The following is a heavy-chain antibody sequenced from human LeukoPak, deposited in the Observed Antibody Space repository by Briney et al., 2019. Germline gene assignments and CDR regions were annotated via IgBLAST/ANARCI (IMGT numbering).Heavy chain of an antibody. D-gene: IGHD2-15*01. CDR1: GYSISSGYY. J-gene: IGHJ4*02. CDR2: IYHSGST. Sequence: PSETLSLTCTVSGYSISSGYYWGWIRQPPGKGLEWIGSIYHSGSTYYNPSLKSRVTISVDTSKNQFSLKLSSVTAADTAVYYCARGAEYCSGSSCYLSDYWGQGTLVTVSS. V-gene: IGHV4-38-2*02. CDR3: ARGAEYCSGSSCYLSDY.